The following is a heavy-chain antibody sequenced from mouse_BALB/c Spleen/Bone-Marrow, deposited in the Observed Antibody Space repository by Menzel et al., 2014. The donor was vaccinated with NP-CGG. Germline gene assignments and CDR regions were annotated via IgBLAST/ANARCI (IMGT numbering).Heavy chain of an antibody. J-gene: IGHJ4*01. D-gene: IGHD1-1*01. CDR3: ARDRYYGYAMDY. V-gene: IGHV5-6-3*01. CDR1: RFTFSSYG. CDR2: INSNGGST. Sequence: EVKLVESGGGLVQPGGSLKLSCAASRFTFSSYGMSWVHQTPDKRLELVATINSNGGSTYYPDSVKGRFTISRDNAKNTLYLQMSSLKSEDTAMYYCARDRYYGYAMDYWGQGTSVTVSS.